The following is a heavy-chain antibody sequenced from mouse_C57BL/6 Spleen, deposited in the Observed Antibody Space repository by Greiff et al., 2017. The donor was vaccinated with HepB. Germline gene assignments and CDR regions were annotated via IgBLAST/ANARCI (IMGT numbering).Heavy chain of an antibody. CDR2: ISSGSSTI. Sequence: EVMLVESGGGLVKPGGSLKLSCAASGFTFSDYGMHWVRQAPEKGLEWVAYISSGSSTIYYADTVKGRFTISRDNAKNTLFLQMTSLRSEDTAMYYCARNPNYYYAMDYWGQGTSVTVSS. CDR1: GFTFSDYG. J-gene: IGHJ4*01. V-gene: IGHV5-17*01. CDR3: ARNPNYYYAMDY.